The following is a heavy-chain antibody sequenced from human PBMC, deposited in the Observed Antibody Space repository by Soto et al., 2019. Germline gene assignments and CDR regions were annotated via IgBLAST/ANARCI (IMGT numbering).Heavy chain of an antibody. CDR1: GFTFSDYY. V-gene: IGHV3-11*05. Sequence: AGGSLRLSCAASGFTFSDYYMSWIRQAPGKGLEWVSYISSSSSYTNYADSVKGRSTISRDNAKNSLYLQMNSLRAEDTAVYYCARDHHRYSGYDYVDYWGQGTLVTVSS. CDR2: ISSSSSYT. CDR3: ARDHHRYSGYDYVDY. J-gene: IGHJ4*02. D-gene: IGHD5-12*01.